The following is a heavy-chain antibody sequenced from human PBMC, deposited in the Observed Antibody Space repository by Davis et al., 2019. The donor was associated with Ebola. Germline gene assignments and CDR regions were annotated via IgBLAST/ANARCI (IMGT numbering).Heavy chain of an antibody. CDR3: ARDARGYCSSTSCYDYYGLDV. Sequence: GESLKISCAASGFTFSSYSMNWVRQAPGKGLEWVSYISSSSTTIYYADSVKGRFTISRDNAKNSLYLQMNSLRDEDTAVYYCARDARGYCSSTSCYDYYGLDVWGQGTTVTVSS. D-gene: IGHD2-2*01. CDR2: ISSSSTTI. V-gene: IGHV3-48*02. CDR1: GFTFSSYS. J-gene: IGHJ6*02.